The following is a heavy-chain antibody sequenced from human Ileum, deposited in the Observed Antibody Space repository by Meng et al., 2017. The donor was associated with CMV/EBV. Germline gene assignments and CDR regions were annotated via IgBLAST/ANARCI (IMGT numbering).Heavy chain of an antibody. CDR2: IHDSGST. Sequence: LQVSGHGLGRLSQTMSLTCTVSGDSISSGHYSWSWIRQHPGKGLEWIGHIHDSGSTYYNPSLQSRVTISVDTSKNQFSLKLSSVTAADTAVYYCARVWGIAVRPLDYWGQGTLVTVSS. V-gene: IGHV4-30-4*01. CDR3: ARVWGIAVRPLDY. J-gene: IGHJ4*02. D-gene: IGHD6-6*01. CDR1: GDSISSGHYS.